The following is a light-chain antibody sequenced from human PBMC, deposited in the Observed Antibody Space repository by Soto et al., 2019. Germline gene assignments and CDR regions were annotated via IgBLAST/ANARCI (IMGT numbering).Light chain of an antibody. V-gene: IGLV2-11*01. J-gene: IGLJ3*02. CDR1: SSDVGGYNY. CDR2: DVS. CDR3: CSSAGTYTSV. Sequence: QSALTQPRSVSGSPGQSVTISCTGTSSDVGGYNYVSWYQQHPGKAPKLMIYDVSKRPSGVPDRFSCAKSGNTASLTISGLHAEDEADYYCCSSAGTYTSVFGGGTKLTVL.